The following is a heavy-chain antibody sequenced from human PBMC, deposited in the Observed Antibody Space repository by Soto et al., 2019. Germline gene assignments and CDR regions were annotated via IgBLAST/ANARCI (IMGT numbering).Heavy chain of an antibody. CDR3: EGVAVGNNYLFDY. J-gene: IGHJ4*01. Sequence: EVQLVESGGGLVKPGGSLRLSCAASGFTFSDYSMKWVRQAPGKGLEWVSSISSSSTYIFYADSVKGRFAISKDNAKNSLYLQMNRRRAEDTAVYYCEGVAVGNNYLFDYWGHGTLVTVSS. D-gene: IGHD1-26*01. V-gene: IGHV3-21*01. CDR2: ISSSSTYI. CDR1: GFTFSDYS.